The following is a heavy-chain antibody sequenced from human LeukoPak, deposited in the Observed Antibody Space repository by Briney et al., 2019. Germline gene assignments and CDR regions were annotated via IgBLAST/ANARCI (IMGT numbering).Heavy chain of an antibody. D-gene: IGHD3-3*01. Sequence: GASVKVSCKASGYTFTSYGISWVRQAPGKGLEWMGGFDPEDGETIYAQKFQGRVTMTEDTSTDTAYMELSSLRSEDTAVYYCATVASRITIFGVVPNYGMDVWGQGTTVTVSS. CDR2: FDPEDGET. J-gene: IGHJ6*02. CDR3: ATVASRITIFGVVPNYGMDV. CDR1: GYTFTSYG. V-gene: IGHV1-24*01.